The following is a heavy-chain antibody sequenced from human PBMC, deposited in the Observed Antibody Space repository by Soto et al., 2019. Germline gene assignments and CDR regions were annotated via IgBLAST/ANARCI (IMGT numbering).Heavy chain of an antibody. Sequence: QVQLVQSGAEVKKPGSSVKVSCKTSGGTFSSYAISWVRQAPGQGLEWMGGIIPMFGTANYAQKFQGRVTISANEXXSTAYMELSSLRSEDTAVYYCARSRANYYDSRGYYYSTFDYWGQGTLVTVSS. CDR1: GGTFSSYA. CDR3: ARSRANYYDSRGYYYSTFDY. V-gene: IGHV1-69*12. D-gene: IGHD3-22*01. CDR2: IIPMFGTA. J-gene: IGHJ4*02.